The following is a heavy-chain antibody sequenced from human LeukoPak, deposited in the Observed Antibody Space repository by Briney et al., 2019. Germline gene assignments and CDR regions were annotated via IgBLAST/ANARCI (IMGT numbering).Heavy chain of an antibody. J-gene: IGHJ4*02. CDR1: GFTFSSYA. V-gene: IGHV3-23*01. CDR2: ISGSGGST. D-gene: IGHD6-19*01. Sequence: GGSLRLSCAASGFTFSSYAMSWVRQAPGKGLEWVSAISGSGGSTYYADSVKGRFTISRDNSKNTLYLQMNSLRAEDMAVYYCAKDTLYSSGWYDGIDYWGQGTLVTVSS. CDR3: AKDTLYSSGWYDGIDY.